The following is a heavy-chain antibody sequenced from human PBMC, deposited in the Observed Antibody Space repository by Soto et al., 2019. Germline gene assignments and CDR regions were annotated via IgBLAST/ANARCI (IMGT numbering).Heavy chain of an antibody. CDR3: ARAIKKYCSSTSCYMYYYYYGMDV. J-gene: IGHJ6*02. V-gene: IGHV3-33*01. D-gene: IGHD2-2*02. Sequence: LRLSCAASGFTFRSYCMHWVRQAPGKGLEWVAVIWYDGSNKYYADSVKGRFTISRDNSKNTLYLQMNSLRAEDTAVYYCARAIKKYCSSTSCYMYYYYYGMDVWGQGTTVTVSS. CDR1: GFTFRSYC. CDR2: IWYDGSNK.